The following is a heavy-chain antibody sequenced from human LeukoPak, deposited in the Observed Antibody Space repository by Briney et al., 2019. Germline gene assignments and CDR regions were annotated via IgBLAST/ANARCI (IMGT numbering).Heavy chain of an antibody. CDR1: GGSISSSSYY. D-gene: IGHD6-13*01. Sequence: SETLSLTCTVSGGSISSSSYYWGWIRQPPGKGLEWIGSIYYSGSTYYNPSPKSRVTISVDTSKNQFSLKLSSVTAADTAVYYCARHGEAAATLSLGNWGQGTLVTVSS. V-gene: IGHV4-39*01. CDR3: ARHGEAAATLSLGN. CDR2: IYYSGST. J-gene: IGHJ4*02.